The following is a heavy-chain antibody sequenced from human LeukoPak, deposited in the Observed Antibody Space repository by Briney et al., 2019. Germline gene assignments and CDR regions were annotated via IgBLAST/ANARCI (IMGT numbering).Heavy chain of an antibody. CDR2: INPNSGGT. J-gene: IGHJ4*02. V-gene: IGHV1-2*06. CDR1: GYTFTDYY. Sequence: ASVKVSCKASGYTFTDYYMHWVRQAPGQGLEWMGRINPNSGGTNYAQKFQGRVTMTRDTSISTAYMEPSRLISDDTAVYYCARGRYSSSSSYHFDYWGQGTLVTVSS. CDR3: ARGRYSSSSSYHFDY. D-gene: IGHD6-6*01.